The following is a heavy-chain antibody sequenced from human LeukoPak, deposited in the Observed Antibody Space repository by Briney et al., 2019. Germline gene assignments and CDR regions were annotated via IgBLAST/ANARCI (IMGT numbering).Heavy chain of an antibody. CDR2: INHSGST. CDR3: AREGVLFDP. J-gene: IGHJ5*02. V-gene: IGHV4-34*01. D-gene: IGHD2-8*01. Sequence: NPSETLSLTCAVYGGSFSGYYWSWIRQPPGKGLEWIGEINHSGSTNYNPSLKSRVTISVDTSKNQFSLKLSSVTAADTAVYYCAREGVLFDPWGQGTLVTVSS. CDR1: GGSFSGYY.